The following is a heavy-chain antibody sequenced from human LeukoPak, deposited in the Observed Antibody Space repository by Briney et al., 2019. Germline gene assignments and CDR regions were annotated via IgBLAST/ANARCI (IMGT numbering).Heavy chain of an antibody. Sequence: PPETLSLTCTVSGVSISSYYWSWIRQPPGEGLEWIGNIFYSGSPNYKSSLKSRVTTSFDTSKNQFSLKLSSVTAADTAVYYCARVGHIVAAGTYDYWGQGTLVTVSS. CDR2: IFYSGSP. V-gene: IGHV4-59*08. CDR3: ARVGHIVAAGTYDY. D-gene: IGHD6-13*01. J-gene: IGHJ4*02. CDR1: GVSISSYY.